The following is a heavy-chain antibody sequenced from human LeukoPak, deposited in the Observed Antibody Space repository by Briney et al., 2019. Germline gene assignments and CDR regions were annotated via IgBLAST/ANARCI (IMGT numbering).Heavy chain of an antibody. Sequence: RGSLRLSCAASGFTFSSYGMHWVRQAPGKGLEWVAVISYDGSNKYYADSVKGRFTISRDNSKNTLYLQMNSLRAEDTAVYSCARDRSYGSGYYYKNDAFDIWGQGTMVTVSS. CDR2: ISYDGSNK. CDR1: GFTFSSYG. CDR3: ARDRSYGSGYYYKNDAFDI. D-gene: IGHD3-10*01. J-gene: IGHJ3*02. V-gene: IGHV3-30*03.